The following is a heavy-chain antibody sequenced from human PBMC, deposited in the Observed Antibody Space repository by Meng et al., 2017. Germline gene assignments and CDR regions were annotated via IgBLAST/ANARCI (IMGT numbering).Heavy chain of an antibody. CDR2: IYYSGST. J-gene: IGHJ3*02. D-gene: IGHD5-18*01. V-gene: IGHV4-39*07. Sequence: GSLRLSCTVSGGSISSSSYYWGWIRQPPGKGLEWIGSIYYSGSTYYNPSLKSRVTISVDTSKNQFSLKLSSVTAADTAVYYCASRSVDTAMVLLESHDAFDIWGQGTMVTVSS. CDR3: ASRSVDTAMVLLESHDAFDI. CDR1: GGSISSSSYY.